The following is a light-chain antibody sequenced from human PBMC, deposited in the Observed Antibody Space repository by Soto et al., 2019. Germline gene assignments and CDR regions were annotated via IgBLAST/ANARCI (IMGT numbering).Light chain of an antibody. V-gene: IGKV3-15*01. J-gene: IGKJ2*01. Sequence: EIVMTQSPATLSVSPGERATLSCRASQSVSSNLAWYQQKPGQAPRLLISGASTRATGIPARFSARGFGTEFALSIDGLQSQDFAVYYCQQYNNWPMYTFGRGTKVEIK. CDR2: GAS. CDR3: QQYNNWPMYT. CDR1: QSVSSN.